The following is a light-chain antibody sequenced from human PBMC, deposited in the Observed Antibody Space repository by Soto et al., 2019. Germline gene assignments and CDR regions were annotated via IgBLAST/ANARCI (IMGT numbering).Light chain of an antibody. CDR3: GTWDSSLSVGV. CDR1: SSKIGNNY. Sequence: QSVLTQPPSVSAAPGQKVTISCSGSSSKIGNNYVSWYQQLPGTAPKLLIYENNKRPSGIPDRFSGSKSGTSATLGITGLQTGDEADYYCGTWDSSLSVGVFGTGTKVTVL. V-gene: IGLV1-51*02. CDR2: ENN. J-gene: IGLJ1*01.